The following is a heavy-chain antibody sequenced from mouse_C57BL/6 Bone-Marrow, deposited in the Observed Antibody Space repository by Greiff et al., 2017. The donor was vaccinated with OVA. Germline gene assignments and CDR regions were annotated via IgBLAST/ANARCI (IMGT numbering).Heavy chain of an antibody. D-gene: IGHD2-3*01. Sequence: QVQLKQSGAELVRPGTSVKISCKASGYTFTNYWIGWAKQRPGHGLEWIGDIYPGGGYTNYNEKFKGKATLTADKSSSTAYMQFSSLTSEDSAIYYCAVIYDGYYTFAYWGQGTLVTVSA. CDR2: IYPGGGYT. CDR1: GYTFTNYW. J-gene: IGHJ3*01. V-gene: IGHV1-63*01. CDR3: AVIYDGYYTFAY.